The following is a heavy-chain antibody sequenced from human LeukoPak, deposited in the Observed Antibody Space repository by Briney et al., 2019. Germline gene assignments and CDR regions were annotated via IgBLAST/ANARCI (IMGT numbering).Heavy chain of an antibody. CDR2: IIPIFGTA. CDR3: ARRVRFLSGALGLGWFDP. J-gene: IGHJ5*02. Sequence: AASVKVSCKASGGTFSSYAISWVRQAPGQGLEWMGGIIPIFGTANYAQKFQGRVTITTDESTSTAYMELSSLRSEDTAVYYCARRVRFLSGALGLGWFDPWGQRTLVTVSS. CDR1: GGTFSSYA. V-gene: IGHV1-69*05. D-gene: IGHD3-3*01.